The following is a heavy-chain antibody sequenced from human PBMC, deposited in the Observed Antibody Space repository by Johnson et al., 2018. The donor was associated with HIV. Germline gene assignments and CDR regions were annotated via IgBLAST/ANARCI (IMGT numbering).Heavy chain of an antibody. J-gene: IGHJ3*02. D-gene: IGHD4-23*01. V-gene: IGHV3-48*04. CDR1: GFTFSSYW. CDR2: ISSSGSTI. Sequence: VQLVESGGGLVQPGGSLRLSCAASGFTFSSYWMHWVRQAPGKGLEWVSYISSSGSTIYYADSVKGRFTISRDNAKNSLYLQINSLRAGDTAVYYCARGDYGGNLDAFDIWGQGTMVTVSS. CDR3: ARGDYGGNLDAFDI.